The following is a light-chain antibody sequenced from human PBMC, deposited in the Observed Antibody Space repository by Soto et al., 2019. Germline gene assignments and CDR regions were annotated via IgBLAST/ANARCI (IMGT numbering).Light chain of an antibody. V-gene: IGKV1-9*01. Sequence: DIQLTQSPSFLSASVGDRVTITCRATQGISTYLAWYQHKPGKAPKLLIYTASNFQRGVPSRFSGSGSGTDFTLTISSLQPEDFATYYCQQVKSYPLTFGGGTKVEI. CDR2: TAS. CDR3: QQVKSYPLT. J-gene: IGKJ4*01. CDR1: QGISTY.